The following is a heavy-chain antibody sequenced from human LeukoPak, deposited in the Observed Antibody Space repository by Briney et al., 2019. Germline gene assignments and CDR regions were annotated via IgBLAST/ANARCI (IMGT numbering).Heavy chain of an antibody. CDR2: MNPNSGNT. CDR1: GYTFTSYD. Sequence: ASVKVSCKASGYTFTSYDINWVRQATGQGLEWMGWMNPNSGNTGYAQKFQGRVTMTRNTSISTAYMELSSLRSEDTAVYYCAKSSDFWSGYEFDYWGQGTLVTVSS. J-gene: IGHJ4*02. CDR3: AKSSDFWSGYEFDY. D-gene: IGHD3-3*01. V-gene: IGHV1-8*01.